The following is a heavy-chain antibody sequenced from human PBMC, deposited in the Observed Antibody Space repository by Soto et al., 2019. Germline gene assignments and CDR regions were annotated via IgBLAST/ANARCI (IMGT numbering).Heavy chain of an antibody. D-gene: IGHD5-18*01. V-gene: IGHV2-5*01. J-gene: IGHJ5*02. CDR1: GFSLRNSGVG. CDR3: ANKLDTVDWFGP. Sequence: SGPTLVNPTQTLTLTCTFSGFSLRNSGVGVGWIRQPPGKALEWVSLIYWNDDKRYTPSLKSRLTITKDTSKNQVVLTMTNVDSVDTATYYCANKLDTVDWFGPWGQGTLVTVYS. CDR2: IYWNDDK.